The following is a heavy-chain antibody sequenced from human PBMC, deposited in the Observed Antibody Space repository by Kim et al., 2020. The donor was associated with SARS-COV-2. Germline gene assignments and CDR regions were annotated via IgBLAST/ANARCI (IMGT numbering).Heavy chain of an antibody. Sequence: ASVKVSCKASGYIFIGYYMHWVRQAPGQGFEWMGWINPNSGGTNYAQKFQGRVTMTRDTSISTVYMELSRLTSDDTAVYYCARDLDPRFGGVPTPDYWGQGTLVTVSS. CDR2: INPNSGGT. V-gene: IGHV1-2*02. CDR3: ARDLDPRFGGVPTPDY. D-gene: IGHD3-16*01. CDR1: GYIFIGYY. J-gene: IGHJ4*02.